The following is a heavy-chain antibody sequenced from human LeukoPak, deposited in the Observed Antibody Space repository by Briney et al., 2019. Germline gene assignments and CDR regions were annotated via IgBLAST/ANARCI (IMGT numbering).Heavy chain of an antibody. Sequence: PGRSLRLSCVASGFTFRSYGMHWVRQAPGKGLEWVAVISYDGSNEKYADSVKGRFTISRDNSKNTLNLQMNSLRAEDTAAYYCVKDRTGTYTLDYWGQGTLVTVSS. CDR1: GFTFRSYG. CDR2: ISYDGSNE. J-gene: IGHJ4*02. CDR3: VKDRTGTYTLDY. V-gene: IGHV3-30*18. D-gene: IGHD3-10*01.